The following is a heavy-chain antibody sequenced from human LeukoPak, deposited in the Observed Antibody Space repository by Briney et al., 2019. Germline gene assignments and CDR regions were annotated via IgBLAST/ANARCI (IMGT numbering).Heavy chain of an antibody. CDR1: GFTFSSHG. CDR3: AIEISRLVIHAFDL. D-gene: IGHD3-9*01. Sequence: GGSLRLSCAASGFTFSSHGMNWVRQAPGKGLEWVSGISPRGDIKYYADSVKGRFTIPRDNPKNTVYLQMNSLSTEDTAVYYCAIEISRLVIHAFDLWGQGTMVTVSS. J-gene: IGHJ3*01. V-gene: IGHV3-23*01. CDR2: ISPRGDIK.